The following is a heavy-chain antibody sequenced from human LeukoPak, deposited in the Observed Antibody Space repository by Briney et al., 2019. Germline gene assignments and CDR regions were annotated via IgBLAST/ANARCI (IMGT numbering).Heavy chain of an antibody. J-gene: IGHJ6*02. D-gene: IGHD2-15*01. CDR2: IYYSGST. CDR1: GGSISSYY. CDR3: ASAADCSGGSCYPNYYYGMDV. V-gene: IGHV4-59*01. Sequence: PSETLSLTCTVSGGSISSYYWGWIRQPPGKGLEWIGYIYYSGSTNYNPSLKSRVTISVDTSKNQFSLKLSSVTAADTAVYYCASAADCSGGSCYPNYYYGMDVWGQGTTVTVSS.